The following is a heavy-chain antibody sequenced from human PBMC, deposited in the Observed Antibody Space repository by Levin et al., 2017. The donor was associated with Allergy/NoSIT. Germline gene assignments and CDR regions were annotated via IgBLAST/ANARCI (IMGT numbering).Heavy chain of an antibody. J-gene: IGHJ4*02. V-gene: IGHV4-39*01. CDR2: IYNSGST. D-gene: IGHD3-9*01. CDR3: ARQCYDILTGYYNFDY. CDR1: GGSISSSISY. Sequence: SETLSLTCTVSGGSISSSISYWGWIRQAPGKGLEWIGSIYNSGSTYYNPSLKSRVTTSVDTSKHKFSLKLSSVTAADTAVYYCARQCYDILTGYYNFDYWGQGTLVTVSS.